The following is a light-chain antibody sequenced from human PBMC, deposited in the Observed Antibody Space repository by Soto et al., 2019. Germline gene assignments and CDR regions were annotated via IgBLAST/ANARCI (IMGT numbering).Light chain of an antibody. CDR1: QTISTW. CDR2: DAS. J-gene: IGKJ1*01. CDR3: QQYNSYSPRT. Sequence: EIQMSQXAXTLXAXXXDIFTXXXLASQTISTWLAWHQQKPGKAPKLLIYDASSLESGVPSRFSGSGSGTDFTLTISSLQPYDFATYYCQQYNSYSPRTFGQGTKVDIK. V-gene: IGKV1-5*01.